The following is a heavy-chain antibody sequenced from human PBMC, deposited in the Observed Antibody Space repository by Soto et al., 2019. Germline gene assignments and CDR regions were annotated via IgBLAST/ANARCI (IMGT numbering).Heavy chain of an antibody. J-gene: IGHJ6*02. CDR1: GFTFSSYS. Sequence: EVPLVESGGGLVQPGGSLRLSCAASGFTFSSYSMNWVRQAPGKWLEWVSYISSSSSTIYYADSVKGRFTISRDNAKNSLYLQMNSLRADDTAVYYCARDRSYYDILTGDYYYHYGMDVWAQGTTVTVSS. CDR2: ISSSSSTI. D-gene: IGHD3-9*01. V-gene: IGHV3-48*01. CDR3: ARDRSYYDILTGDYYYHYGMDV.